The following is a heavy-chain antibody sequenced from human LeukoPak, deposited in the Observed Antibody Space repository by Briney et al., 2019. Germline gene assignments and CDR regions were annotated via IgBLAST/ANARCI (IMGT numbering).Heavy chain of an antibody. CDR2: INSDGSTT. CDR1: GFTLSPYW. V-gene: IGHV3-74*01. J-gene: IGHJ6*03. D-gene: IGHD3-10*01. Sequence: TGGSLRLSCAASGFTLSPYWMHWVRQAPGKGLLWVSRINSDGSTTDYADSVQGRFTISRDNAKNTLYLQMNSLRAEDTAVYYCARGRKAGVDNYYYMDVWGKGTTVTVSS. CDR3: ARGRKAGVDNYYYMDV.